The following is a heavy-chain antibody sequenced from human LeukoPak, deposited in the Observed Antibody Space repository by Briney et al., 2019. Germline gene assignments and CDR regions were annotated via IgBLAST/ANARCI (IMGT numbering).Heavy chain of an antibody. CDR2: ISSSSSYI. Sequence: PGGSLRLSCAASGFTFSSYSMNWVRQAPGKGLEWVSSISSSSSYIYYADSVKGRFTISRDNAKNSLYLQMNSLRAEDTAVYYCARDLLSSSWYSAPDFDYWGQGTLVTVSS. CDR1: GFTFSSYS. D-gene: IGHD6-13*01. J-gene: IGHJ4*02. V-gene: IGHV3-21*01. CDR3: ARDLLSSSWYSAPDFDY.